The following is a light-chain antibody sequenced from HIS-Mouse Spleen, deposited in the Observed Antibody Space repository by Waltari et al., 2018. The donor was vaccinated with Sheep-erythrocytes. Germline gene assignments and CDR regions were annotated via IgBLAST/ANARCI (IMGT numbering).Light chain of an antibody. CDR1: SSDVGGYNY. Sequence: QSALTQPRSVSGAPGQAVTISCTGTSSDVGGYNYVSWYQQHPGKAPKLMIYDVSKRPSGVPDSFSGPKSSNTATLTVSGLQAEDEADYYFCSDAGSYNHVFATGTKVTVL. J-gene: IGLJ1*01. V-gene: IGLV2-11*01. CDR3: CSDAGSYNHV. CDR2: DVS.